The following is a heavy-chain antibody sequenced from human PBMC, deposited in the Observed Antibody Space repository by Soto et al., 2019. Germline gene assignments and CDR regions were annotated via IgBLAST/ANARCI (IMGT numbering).Heavy chain of an antibody. J-gene: IGHJ4*02. V-gene: IGHV1-18*01. Sequence: ASVKVSCKASGYSFTRYGIGWARQAPGQGLEWMGWINAYNGNTNYAQNLQGRLTLTTDTSTSTAYMELRSLRSDDTAVYYCARVKSDGDYFDYWGQGTLVTVSS. D-gene: IGHD4-17*01. CDR3: ARVKSDGDYFDY. CDR1: GYSFTRYG. CDR2: INAYNGNT.